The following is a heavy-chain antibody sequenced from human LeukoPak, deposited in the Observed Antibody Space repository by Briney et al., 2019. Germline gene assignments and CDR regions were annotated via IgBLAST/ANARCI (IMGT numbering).Heavy chain of an antibody. CDR1: GGSISSYY. V-gene: IGHV4-4*07. Sequence: SETLSLTCTVSGGSISSYYWSWIRQPAGKGLEWIGRIYTSGSTNYNPSLKSRVTMSVDTSKNQFPLKLSSVTAADTAVYYCARDRIPPRYYYYMDVWGKGTTVTVSS. CDR3: ARDRIPPRYYYYMDV. J-gene: IGHJ6*03. CDR2: IYTSGST. D-gene: IGHD2-2*02.